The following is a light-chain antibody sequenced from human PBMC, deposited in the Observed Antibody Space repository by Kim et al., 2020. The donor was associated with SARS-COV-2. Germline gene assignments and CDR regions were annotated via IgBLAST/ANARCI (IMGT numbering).Light chain of an antibody. CDR1: SSNIGNNY. Sequence: QSVLTQPPSVSAAPGHKVTISCSGSSSNIGNNYISWYQQLPGTAPKLLIYDNDKRPSGIPDRFSGSKSGTSATLGITGLQTGDEADYYCATWDSSLSAGVFGGGTQLTVL. CDR3: ATWDSSLSAGV. V-gene: IGLV1-51*01. J-gene: IGLJ3*02. CDR2: DND.